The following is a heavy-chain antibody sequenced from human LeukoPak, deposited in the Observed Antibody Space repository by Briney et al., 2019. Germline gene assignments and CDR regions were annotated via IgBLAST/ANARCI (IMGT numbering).Heavy chain of an antibody. J-gene: IGHJ3*02. CDR3: ARDRRLLYFGELFHDAFDI. CDR1: GFTFSSYS. V-gene: IGHV3-48*01. Sequence: PGGSLRLSCAASGFTFSSYSMNWVRQAPGKGLEWVSYVSSGSNTIYYAESVKGRFTISRDNSKNTLYLQMNSLRAEDTAVYYCARDRRLLYFGELFHDAFDIWGQGTMVTVSS. CDR2: VSSGSNTI. D-gene: IGHD3-10*01.